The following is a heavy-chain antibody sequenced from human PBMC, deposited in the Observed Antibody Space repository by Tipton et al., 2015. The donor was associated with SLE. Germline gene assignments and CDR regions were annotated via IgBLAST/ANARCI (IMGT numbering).Heavy chain of an antibody. D-gene: IGHD2/OR15-2a*01. CDR1: GGSLSNSY. CDR3: ARRIPHHFYFDP. V-gene: IGHV4-59*01. Sequence: TLSLTCSVSGGSLSNSYWTWIRQSPGKGLEWVGSIFYTGSAHYNPSLTERVTISLDTSKSHFSLRLTSVTAADTAVYFCARRIPHHFYFDPLGRGTLVTVSS. CDR2: IFYTGSA. J-gene: IGHJ2*01.